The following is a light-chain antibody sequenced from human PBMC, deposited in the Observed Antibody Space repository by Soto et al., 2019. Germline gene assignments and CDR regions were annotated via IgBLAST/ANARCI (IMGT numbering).Light chain of an antibody. CDR3: QQYGSSPRT. J-gene: IGKJ1*01. CDR1: QSVSSSS. Sequence: EIVMTQSPATLSLSPGERATLSCRASQSVSSSSLSWYQQKPGQAPRLLIYGASARATGIPARFSGSGSGTEFTLTISSLQSEDVAVYHCQQYGSSPRTFGQGTKVDNK. V-gene: IGKV3D-7*01. CDR2: GAS.